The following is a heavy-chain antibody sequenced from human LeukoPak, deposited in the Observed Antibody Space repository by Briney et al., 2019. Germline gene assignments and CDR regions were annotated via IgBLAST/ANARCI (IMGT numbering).Heavy chain of an antibody. CDR3: ARDYLGGGSCL. CDR1: GLIVSGDY. Sequence: GGSLRLSCAASGLIVSGDYMNLVRQAPGKGLEWVSSISSSSSYIYYADSVKGRFTISRDNAKNSLYLQMNSLRAEDTAVYYCARDYLGGGSCLWGQGTLVTVSS. D-gene: IGHD2-15*01. CDR2: ISSSSSYI. J-gene: IGHJ4*02. V-gene: IGHV3-21*01.